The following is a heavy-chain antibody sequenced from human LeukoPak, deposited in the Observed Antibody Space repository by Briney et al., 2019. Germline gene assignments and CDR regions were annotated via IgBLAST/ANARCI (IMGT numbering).Heavy chain of an antibody. D-gene: IGHD2-15*01. V-gene: IGHV3-23*01. Sequence: GGSLRLSCAASGFTFSSYAMTWVRQAPGKGLEWASSISGSGYSTYYADSVKGRFIISGDNSKNTLYLQMNSLRAEDTAVYYCAKYYCSGGSCYSPHFDYWGQGTLVTVSS. J-gene: IGHJ4*02. CDR2: ISGSGYST. CDR3: AKYYCSGGSCYSPHFDY. CDR1: GFTFSSYA.